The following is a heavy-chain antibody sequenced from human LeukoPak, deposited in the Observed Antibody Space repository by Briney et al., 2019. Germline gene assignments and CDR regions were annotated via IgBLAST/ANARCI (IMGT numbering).Heavy chain of an antibody. CDR1: GFTFDDYA. D-gene: IGHD6-19*01. CDR3: AKDLRRQWLGGFCST. V-gene: IGHV3-9*01. Sequence: GGSLRLSCAASGFTFDDYAMHWVRQAPGKGLEWVSGISWNSGSIGYADSVKGRFTISRDSAKNSLYLQMNSLRAEDTALYYCAKDLRRQWLGGFCSTWGQGTLVTVSS. J-gene: IGHJ4*02. CDR2: ISWNSGSI.